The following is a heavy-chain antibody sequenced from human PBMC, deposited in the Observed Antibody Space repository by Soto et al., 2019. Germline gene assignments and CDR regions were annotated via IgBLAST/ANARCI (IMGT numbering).Heavy chain of an antibody. J-gene: IGHJ4*02. V-gene: IGHV5-51*01. D-gene: IGHD2-2*01. Sequence: GESLKISCKGSGYEFTKYWINWVRQIPGRGLEWMGIIYPGDSDTRYSPSFQGQVTISADKSISTAYLQWSSLKASDTAMYYCARGLVVVPAAGFPHFDYWGQGTLVTVSS. CDR2: IYPGDSDT. CDR1: GYEFTKYW. CDR3: ARGLVVVPAAGFPHFDY.